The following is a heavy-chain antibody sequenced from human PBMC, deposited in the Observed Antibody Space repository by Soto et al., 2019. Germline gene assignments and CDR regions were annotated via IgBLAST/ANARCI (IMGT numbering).Heavy chain of an antibody. CDR3: AKGGNWNLSYYGMDV. CDR1: GFTFSSYA. V-gene: IGHV3-23*01. J-gene: IGHJ6*02. Sequence: PGGSLRLSCAASGFTFSSYAMSWVRQAPGKGLEWVSAISGSGGSTYYADSVKGRFTIFRDNSKNTLYLQMNSLRAEDTAVYYCAKGGNWNLSYYGMDVWGQGTTVTVSS. CDR2: ISGSGGST. D-gene: IGHD1-7*01.